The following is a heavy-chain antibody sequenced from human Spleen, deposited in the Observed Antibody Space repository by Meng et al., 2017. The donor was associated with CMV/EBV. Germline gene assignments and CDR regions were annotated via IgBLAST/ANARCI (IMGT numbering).Heavy chain of an antibody. V-gene: IGHV4-39*07. CDR1: GGSISSSSYY. CDR3: ARDLLYCSSTSCSSGGGWGY. D-gene: IGHD2-2*01. J-gene: IGHJ4*02. Sequence: SETLSLTCTVSGGSISSSSYYWGWICQPPGKGLEWIGSIYYSGSTYYNPSLKSRVTISVDTSKNQFSLKLSSVTAADTAVYYCARDLLYCSSTSCSSGGGWGYWGQGTLVTVSS. CDR2: IYYSGST.